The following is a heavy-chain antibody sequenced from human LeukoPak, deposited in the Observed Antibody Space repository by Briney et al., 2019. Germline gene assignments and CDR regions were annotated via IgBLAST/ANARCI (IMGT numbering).Heavy chain of an antibody. CDR3: ARGSCSGGTCYLVENWLDP. CDR2: INPNSGGT. D-gene: IGHD2-15*01. CDR1: GYTLTAYY. Sequence: ASVKVSCKASGYTLTAYYIYWVRQAPGQGLEWMGRINPNSGGTDYAQNFQGRVTMTRDTSISTAYMELSRLRSDDTAVYYCARGSCSGGTCYLVENWLDPWGQGTLVTVSS. V-gene: IGHV1-2*06. J-gene: IGHJ5*02.